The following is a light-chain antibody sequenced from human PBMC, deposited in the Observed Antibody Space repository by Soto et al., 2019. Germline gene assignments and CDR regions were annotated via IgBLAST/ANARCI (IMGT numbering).Light chain of an antibody. CDR2: TAS. V-gene: IGKV1-39*01. J-gene: IGKJ1*01. CDR3: QQCYSSRT. CDR1: QNINSH. Sequence: DIQMTQSPSSLSASVGDRVTITCRASQNINSHLNWYQQKPGEAPKLLMDTASRLQSWVPSRFSGSGSGTDFTLTISSLQQEDFATYYCQQCYSSRTFGQGTKVEIK.